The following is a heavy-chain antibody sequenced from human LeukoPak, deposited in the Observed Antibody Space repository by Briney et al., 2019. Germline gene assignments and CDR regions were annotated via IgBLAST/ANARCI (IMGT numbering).Heavy chain of an antibody. CDR2: IYYSGST. CDR1: GGSISSGDYY. Sequence: SETLSLTCTVSGGSISSGDYYWSWIRQPPGKGLEWIGYIYYSGSTYYNPSLKSRVTISVDTSKNQFSLKLSSVTAADTAVYYCARVFADRGPPYYFDYWGQGTLVTVSS. V-gene: IGHV4-30-4*01. CDR3: ARVFADRGPPYYFDY. J-gene: IGHJ4*02.